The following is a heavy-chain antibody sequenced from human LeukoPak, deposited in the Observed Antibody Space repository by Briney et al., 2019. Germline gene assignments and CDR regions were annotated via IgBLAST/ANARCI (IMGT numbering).Heavy chain of an antibody. V-gene: IGHV1-2*04. CDR1: GYTFTGYY. Sequence: GASVKVSCKASGYTFTGYYMHWVRQAPGQGLEWMGWINPNSGGTNYAQKFQGWVTMTRDTSISTAYMELSSLRSEDTAVYYCARGYSYGENWFDPWGQGTLVTVSS. CDR2: INPNSGGT. CDR3: ARGYSYGENWFDP. D-gene: IGHD5-18*01. J-gene: IGHJ5*02.